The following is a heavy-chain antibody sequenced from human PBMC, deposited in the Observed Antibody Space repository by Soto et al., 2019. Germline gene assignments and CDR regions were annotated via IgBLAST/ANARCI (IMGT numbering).Heavy chain of an antibody. CDR3: AKGDCSGGSCYHGPFDY. CDR1: GFTFDDYA. J-gene: IGHJ4*02. Sequence: GGSLRLCCAASGFTFDDYAMHWVRQAPGKGLEWVSGISWNSGSIGYADSVKGRFTISRDNAKNSLYLQMNSLRAEDTALYYCAKGDCSGGSCYHGPFDYWGQGTLVTVSS. CDR2: ISWNSGSI. V-gene: IGHV3-9*01. D-gene: IGHD2-15*01.